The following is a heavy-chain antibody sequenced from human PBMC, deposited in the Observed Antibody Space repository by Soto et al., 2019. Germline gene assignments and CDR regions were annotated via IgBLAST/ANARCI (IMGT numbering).Heavy chain of an antibody. V-gene: IGHV1-69*13. D-gene: IGHD5-12*01. J-gene: IGHJ4*02. Sequence: SVKVSCKASGGTFSSYAISWVRQAPGQGLEWMGGIIPIFGTANYAQKFQGRVTITADESTSTAYMELSSLRSEDTAVYYCARSGTKVDIVATAYYFDYWGQGTLVTVSS. CDR2: IIPIFGTA. CDR3: ARSGTKVDIVATAYYFDY. CDR1: GGTFSSYA.